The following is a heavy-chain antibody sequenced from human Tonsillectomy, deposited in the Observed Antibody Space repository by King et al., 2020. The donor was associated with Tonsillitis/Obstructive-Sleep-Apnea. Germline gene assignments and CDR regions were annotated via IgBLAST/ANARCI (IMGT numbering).Heavy chain of an antibody. CDR1: GYTFTGYY. CDR3: ARDLEWLRRAYYYYCFMDV. D-gene: IGHD5-12*01. J-gene: IGHJ6*03. CDR2: INPNSGDT. Sequence: VQLVESGAEVKKPGASVKVSCKASGYTFTGYYMHWVRQAPGQGLEWMGRINPNSGDTIYAQKFQGRVTMTRDTSISTAYMELSRLRSDDTAVYYCARDLEWLRRAYYYYCFMDVWGKGTTVTVSS. V-gene: IGHV1-2*06.